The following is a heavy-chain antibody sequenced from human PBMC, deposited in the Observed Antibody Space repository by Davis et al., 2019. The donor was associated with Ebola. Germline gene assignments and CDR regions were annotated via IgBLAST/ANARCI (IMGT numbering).Heavy chain of an antibody. Sequence: ASVKVSCKASGYTFTSYYMHWVRQAPGQGLEWMGIINPSGGNTNYAQKLQGRVTMTTDTSTSTAYMELRSLRSDDTAVYYCARGVEYSGYGGFRFDPWGQGTLVTVSS. J-gene: IGHJ5*02. D-gene: IGHD5-12*01. CDR3: ARGVEYSGYGGFRFDP. CDR1: GYTFTSYY. V-gene: IGHV1-46*01. CDR2: INPSGGNT.